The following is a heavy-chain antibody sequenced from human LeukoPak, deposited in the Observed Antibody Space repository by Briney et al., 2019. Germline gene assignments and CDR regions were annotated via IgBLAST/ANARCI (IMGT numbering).Heavy chain of an antibody. V-gene: IGHV3-53*05. CDR2: IYSGGKT. CDR1: GFTVSSNF. J-gene: IGHJ4*02. Sequence: GSLRLSCAASGFTVSSNFLSWVRQAPGKGLEWVSVIYSGGKTYYADSVKGRFTISRDNSKNTLYLQMNSLRAEDTAVYYCANENYYGSGSYPDYWGQGTLVTVSS. D-gene: IGHD3-10*01. CDR3: ANENYYGSGSYPDY.